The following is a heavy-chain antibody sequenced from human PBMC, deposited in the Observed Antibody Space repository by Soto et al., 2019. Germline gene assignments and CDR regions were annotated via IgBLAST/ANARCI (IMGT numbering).Heavy chain of an antibody. D-gene: IGHD5-12*01. CDR1: GFTFDDYA. V-gene: IGHV3-9*01. J-gene: IGHJ6*02. Sequence: EVQVVESGGGLVPPGRSLRLSCAASGFTFDDYAMHWVRQAPGKGLEWVSGISWNSGSIGYADSVKGRFTISRDNAKNSLYLQMNSLRAEDTALYYCAKDIGSGYGYGMDVCGQGTTVTVAS. CDR2: ISWNSGSI. CDR3: AKDIGSGYGYGMDV.